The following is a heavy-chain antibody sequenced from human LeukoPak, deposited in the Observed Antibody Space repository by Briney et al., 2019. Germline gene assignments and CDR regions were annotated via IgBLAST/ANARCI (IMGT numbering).Heavy chain of an antibody. Sequence: PSETLSLTCTVSAGSISSSSHHWGWIRQPPGKGLEWIGSIYYGRTTYYNPSLNSRVTISVVTSKNQFSLQLNSVTAADTAVYYCVRHDGRGGATMGALDSWGQGSLVTVSS. D-gene: IGHD5-12*01. J-gene: IGHJ4*02. CDR3: VRHDGRGGATMGALDS. CDR2: IYYGRTT. CDR1: AGSISSSSHH. V-gene: IGHV4-39*01.